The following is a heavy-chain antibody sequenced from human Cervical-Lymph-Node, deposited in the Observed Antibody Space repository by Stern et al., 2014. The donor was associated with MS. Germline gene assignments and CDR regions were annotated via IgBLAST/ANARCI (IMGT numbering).Heavy chain of an antibody. CDR3: AKSTGTSLSDY. J-gene: IGHJ4*02. Sequence: VQLVESGGGLVQPGGSLRLSCAASGFTFSSYAMSWVRQAPGKGLEWVSATSGSGGSTYYADSVKGRFTISRDNSQHTRSLPMDSLRAEDTAVYYCAKSTGTSLSDYWGQGTLVTVSS. V-gene: IGHV3-23*04. D-gene: IGHD4-17*01. CDR2: TSGSGGST. CDR1: GFTFSSYA.